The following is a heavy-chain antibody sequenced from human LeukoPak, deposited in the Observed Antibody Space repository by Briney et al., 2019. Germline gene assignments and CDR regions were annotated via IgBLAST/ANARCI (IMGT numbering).Heavy chain of an antibody. V-gene: IGHV3-23*01. Sequence: PGGSLRLSCAASGFTFSSYAMSWVRQAPGKGLEWVSVISGSGGRTYHADSVKGRFTISRDNSKNTLYLQMNSLRVEDTAAFYCAKSGGGQWPDYSPFDYWGQGTLVTVSS. CDR1: GFTFSSYA. J-gene: IGHJ4*02. CDR2: ISGSGGRT. CDR3: AKSGGGQWPDYSPFDY. D-gene: IGHD6-19*01.